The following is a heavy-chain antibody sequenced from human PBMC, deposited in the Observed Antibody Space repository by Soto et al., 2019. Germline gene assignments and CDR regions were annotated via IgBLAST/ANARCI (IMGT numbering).Heavy chain of an antibody. J-gene: IGHJ6*02. Sequence: SQTLSLTCAISGDSVSSNSAAWNWIRQSPSRGLEWLGRTYYRSKWYNDYAVSVKSRITINPDTSKNQFSLQLNSVTPEDTAVYYCARGAIQLWLPADYYYYGMDVWGQGTTVTVSS. D-gene: IGHD5-18*01. CDR2: TYYRSKWYN. V-gene: IGHV6-1*01. CDR3: ARGAIQLWLPADYYYYGMDV. CDR1: GDSVSSNSAA.